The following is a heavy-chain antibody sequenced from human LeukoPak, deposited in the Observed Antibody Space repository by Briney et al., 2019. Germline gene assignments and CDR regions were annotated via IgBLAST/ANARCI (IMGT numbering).Heavy chain of an antibody. CDR1: GGSISSXXXX. D-gene: IGHD6-13*01. CDR2: XXYSGST. J-gene: IGHJ3*02. Sequence: SETLSLTCTISGGSISSXXXXXGWIRQPPXXXXXXXXXXXYSGSTYYNXSLKXXXXISVDTSKNQFSLKLSSVTAADTAVYYCARQGYSSSWYELRSAFDIWGQGTMVTVSS. V-gene: IGHV4-39*01. CDR3: ARQGYSSSWYELRSAFDI.